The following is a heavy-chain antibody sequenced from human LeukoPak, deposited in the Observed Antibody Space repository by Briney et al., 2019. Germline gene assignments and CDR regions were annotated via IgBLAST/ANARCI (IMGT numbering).Heavy chain of an antibody. V-gene: IGHV3-53*01. CDR3: ARSYSSKDY. D-gene: IGHD6-13*01. J-gene: IGHJ4*02. Sequence: GGSLRLSCAASGFTFSDYSMNWVRQAPGKGLEWVSVIYSGGSTYYADSVKGRFTISRDNSKNTLYLQMNSLRAEDTAVYYCARSYSSKDYWGQGTLITVSS. CDR2: IYSGGST. CDR1: GFTFSDYS.